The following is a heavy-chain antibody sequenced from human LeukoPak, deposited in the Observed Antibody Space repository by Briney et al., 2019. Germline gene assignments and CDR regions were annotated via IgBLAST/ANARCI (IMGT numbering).Heavy chain of an antibody. CDR3: ARIGVVRGVHLDY. CDR1: GFTFSSYA. D-gene: IGHD3-10*01. J-gene: IGHJ4*02. CDR2: ISGSGGST. V-gene: IGHV3-23*01. Sequence: GGSLRLSCAASGFTFSSYAMSWVRQAPGKGLEWVSAISGSGGSTYYADSVKGRFTISRDNAKNSLYLQMNSLRAEDTAVYYCARIGVVRGVHLDYWGQGTLVTVSS.